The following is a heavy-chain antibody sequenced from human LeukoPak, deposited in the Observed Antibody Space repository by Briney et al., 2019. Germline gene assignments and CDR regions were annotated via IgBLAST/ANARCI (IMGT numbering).Heavy chain of an antibody. Sequence: SQTLLLTCAISGYSVSDNSAAWNWIRQSPSRGLEWLGRTYYRSKWYNDYAVSVKSRITINPDTSKNQFSLQLNSVTPEDTAVYYCARVYGDVRKWFDPWGQGTLVTVSS. CDR2: TYYRSKWYN. J-gene: IGHJ5*02. CDR1: GYSVSDNSAA. V-gene: IGHV6-1*01. CDR3: ARVYGDVRKWFDP. D-gene: IGHD4-17*01.